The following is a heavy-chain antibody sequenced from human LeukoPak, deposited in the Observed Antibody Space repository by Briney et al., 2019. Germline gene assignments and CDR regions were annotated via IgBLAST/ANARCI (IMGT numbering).Heavy chain of an antibody. D-gene: IGHD1-26*01. CDR1: GGSINSGSYY. Sequence: SETLSLTCIVSGGSINSGSYYWGWIRQPPGQGLEWIGSFYYTGSTYYNPSLRSRVTISVDTSKNQFSLKLSSVTAADTAVYYCARHPAELPDYWGQGTLVTVSS. V-gene: IGHV4-39*01. J-gene: IGHJ4*02. CDR2: FYYTGST. CDR3: ARHPAELPDY.